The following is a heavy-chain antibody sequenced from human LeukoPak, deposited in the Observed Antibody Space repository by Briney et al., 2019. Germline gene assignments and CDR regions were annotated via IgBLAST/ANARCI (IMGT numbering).Heavy chain of an antibody. V-gene: IGHV1-2*06. Sequence: ASVKVSCKASVYTFTGYYMHWVRQAPRQGLEWMGRINPNSGGTNYAQKFQGRVTMTRDTSSSTAYVELSRLRSDDTAVCYCATTKTTTNYWGQGTLVTVSS. CDR2: INPNSGGT. CDR3: ATTKTTTNY. J-gene: IGHJ4*02. CDR1: VYTFTGYY. D-gene: IGHD4-17*01.